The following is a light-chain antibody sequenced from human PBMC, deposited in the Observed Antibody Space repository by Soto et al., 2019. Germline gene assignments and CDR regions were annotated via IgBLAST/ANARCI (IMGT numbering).Light chain of an antibody. Sequence: DIQLTQSPTTLSASVGDRVTITCRASQSIRYYLAWYQQMPGKAPKLLIYGASSLQSGVPSRFSGSGSGTEFTLTISSLQPDDFATYFCQHHNSYSQTFGQGTKVEIK. V-gene: IGKV1-5*01. J-gene: IGKJ1*01. CDR1: QSIRYY. CDR3: QHHNSYSQT. CDR2: GAS.